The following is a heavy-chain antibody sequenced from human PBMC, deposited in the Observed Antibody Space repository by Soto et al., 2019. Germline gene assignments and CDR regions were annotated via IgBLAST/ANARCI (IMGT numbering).Heavy chain of an antibody. D-gene: IGHD2-2*01. V-gene: IGHV4-39*01. Sequence: PSETLSLTSTVSGGSISSSSYYWGWIRQPPGKGLEWIGSIYYSGSTYYNPSLKSRVTISVDTSKNQFSLKLSSVTAADTAVYYCARHLKRSIPAALFRKGYYFDYWGQRTLVTVSS. CDR3: ARHLKRSIPAALFRKGYYFDY. J-gene: IGHJ4*02. CDR1: GGSISSSSYY. CDR2: IYYSGST.